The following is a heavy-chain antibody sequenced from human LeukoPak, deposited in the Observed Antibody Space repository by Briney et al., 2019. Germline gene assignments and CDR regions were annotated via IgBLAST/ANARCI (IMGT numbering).Heavy chain of an antibody. CDR1: GGSFSGYY. J-gene: IGHJ6*02. Sequence: PSETLSLTCAVYGGSFSGYYWSWIRQPPGKGLEWIGEINHSGSTNCNPSLKSRVTISVDTSKNQFSLKLSSVTAADTAVYYCARGLEWFSYYYYGMDVWGQGTTVTVSS. D-gene: IGHD3-3*01. CDR2: INHSGST. CDR3: ARGLEWFSYYYYGMDV. V-gene: IGHV4-34*01.